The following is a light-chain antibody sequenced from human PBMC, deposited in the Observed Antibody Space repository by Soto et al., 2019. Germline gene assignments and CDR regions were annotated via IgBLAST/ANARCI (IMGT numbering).Light chain of an antibody. CDR1: QDIGNF. V-gene: IGKV1-9*01. Sequence: DIQLTQSPSFVSASVGDRVTITCRASQDIGNFLAWYQQKPGKAPKLLIYSASTLQSGVPSRFSGSGSAAEFSLTNSSLQPEDFAAYFCQQLNNYPLTFGGGTKVEI. CDR2: SAS. CDR3: QQLNNYPLT. J-gene: IGKJ4*01.